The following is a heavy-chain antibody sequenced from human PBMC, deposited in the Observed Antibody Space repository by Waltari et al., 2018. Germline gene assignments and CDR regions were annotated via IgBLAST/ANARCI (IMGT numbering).Heavy chain of an antibody. V-gene: IGHV3-30*02. CDR3: AKGAYYYDSSGYYYFDY. CDR2: IRYDGSNK. CDR1: GFTFSSYG. D-gene: IGHD3-22*01. J-gene: IGHJ4*02. Sequence: QVQLVESGGGVVQPGGSLRLSCAASGFTFSSYGMHWVRQAPGKGLEWVAFIRYDGSNKYYADSVKGRFTISRDNSKNTLYLQMNSLRAEDTAVYYCAKGAYYYDSSGYYYFDYWGQGTLVTVSS.